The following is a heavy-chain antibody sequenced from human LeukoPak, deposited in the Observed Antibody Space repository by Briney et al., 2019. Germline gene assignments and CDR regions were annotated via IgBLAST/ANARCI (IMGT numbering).Heavy chain of an antibody. CDR3: ARPKVYQSPFDY. D-gene: IGHD2-2*01. V-gene: IGHV1-2*02. J-gene: IGHJ4*02. Sequence: ASVKVSCKASGYTFTGYYMHWVRQAPGQGLKWMGWINPNSGGTNYAQKFQGRVTMTRDTSISTAYMELSRLRSDDTAVYYCARPKVYQSPFDYWGQGTLVSVSS. CDR1: GYTFTGYY. CDR2: INPNSGGT.